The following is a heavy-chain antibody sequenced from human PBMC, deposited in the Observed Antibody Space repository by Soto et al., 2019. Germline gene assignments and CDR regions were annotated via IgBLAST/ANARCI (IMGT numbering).Heavy chain of an antibody. J-gene: IGHJ6*02. CDR3: ASTYYYYYGMDV. CDR2: IIPIVGIA. Sequence: QVQLVQSGAEVKKPGSSVKVSCKASGGTFSSYTISWVRQAAGQGLEWMGRIIPIVGIANYAQKFQGRVTITADKPTSTAYIELSSLRSEDTAVYYCASTYYYYYGMDVWGQGTTVTVSS. V-gene: IGHV1-69*02. CDR1: GGTFSSYT.